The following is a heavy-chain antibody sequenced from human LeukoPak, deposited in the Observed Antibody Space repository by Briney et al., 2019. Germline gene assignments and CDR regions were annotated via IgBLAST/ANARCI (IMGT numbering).Heavy chain of an antibody. D-gene: IGHD6-13*01. J-gene: IGHJ5*02. V-gene: IGHV3-30*01. Sequence: GGSLRLSCAASGFTFSSYAMHWVRQAPGKGLEWVAVISYDGSNKYYADSVKGRFTISRDNSKNTLYLQMNSLRAEDTAVYYCASLGAAAGTNWFDPWGQGTLVTVSS. CDR1: GFTFSSYA. CDR3: ASLGAAAGTNWFDP. CDR2: ISYDGSNK.